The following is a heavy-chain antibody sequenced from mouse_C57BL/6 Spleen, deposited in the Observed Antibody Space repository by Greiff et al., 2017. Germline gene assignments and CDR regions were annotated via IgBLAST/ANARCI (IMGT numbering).Heavy chain of an antibody. CDR3: AIPQATYAMDY. CDR2: IDPENGDT. Sequence: EVQLQQSGAELVRPGASVKLSCTASGFNIKDDYMHWVKQRPEQGLEWIGWIDPENGDTEYASKFQGKATITADSSSNTAYMQLSSLTSEDSAVYFCAIPQATYAMDYWGQGTSVTVSS. CDR1: GFNIKDDY. V-gene: IGHV14-4*01. J-gene: IGHJ4*01. D-gene: IGHD3-2*02.